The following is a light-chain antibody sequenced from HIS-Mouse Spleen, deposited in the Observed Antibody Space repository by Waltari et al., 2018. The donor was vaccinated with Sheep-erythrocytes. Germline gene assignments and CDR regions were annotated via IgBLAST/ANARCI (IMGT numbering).Light chain of an antibody. J-gene: IGLJ3*02. CDR3: SSYAGSNNWV. Sequence: QSALTQPASVSGSPGQSITISCTGPSSDVGGYHYVSWYQQHPGKAPKLMIYEVSKRPSGVPDRFSGSKSGNTASLTVSGLQAEDEADYYCSSYAGSNNWVFGGGTKMTVL. V-gene: IGLV2-8*01. CDR2: EVS. CDR1: SSDVGGYHY.